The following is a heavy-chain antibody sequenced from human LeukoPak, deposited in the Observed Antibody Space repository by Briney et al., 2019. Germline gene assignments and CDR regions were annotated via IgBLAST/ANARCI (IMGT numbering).Heavy chain of an antibody. CDR2: IFYSGST. Sequence: SETLSLTCTVSGGSISTSNYYWGWIRQPPGKGLEWIGNIFYSGSTYYSPSLKSRVTISLDTSRNQFSLKLNSVTAADTAVYYCARDPSVYDYVWGSYRFMGFDYWGQGTLVTVSS. CDR1: GGSISTSNYY. J-gene: IGHJ4*02. CDR3: ARDPSVYDYVWGSYRFMGFDY. V-gene: IGHV4-39*07. D-gene: IGHD3-16*02.